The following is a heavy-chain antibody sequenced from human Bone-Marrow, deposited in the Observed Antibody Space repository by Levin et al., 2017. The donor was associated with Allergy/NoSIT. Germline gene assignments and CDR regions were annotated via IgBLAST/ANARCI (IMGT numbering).Heavy chain of an antibody. CDR3: ARSPSLPWFDP. CDR2: INTVNGNT. V-gene: IGHV1-3*04. Sequence: PGGSLRLSCKASGYTFTSYFIHWLRQAPGQGLEWMGWINTVNGNTKYSQKFQGRLTITRDTSASTAYMDLSSLTSEATAVYYCARSPSLPWFDPWGQGTLVTVSS. CDR1: GYTFTSYF. J-gene: IGHJ5*02.